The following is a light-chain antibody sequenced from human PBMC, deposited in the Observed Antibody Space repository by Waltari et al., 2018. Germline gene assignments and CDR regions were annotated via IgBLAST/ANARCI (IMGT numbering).Light chain of an antibody. CDR1: QSISRW. CDR3: LQYSSSPWT. V-gene: IGKV1-5*03. CDR2: KAS. Sequence: SASVGDTVTITCRASQSISRWLDWYQQKPGKAPKLLIYKASSLQSGIPSSFSGSGSGTDFTLTISSLQPEDCATYYCLQYSSSPWTFGQGTKVEIK. J-gene: IGKJ1*01.